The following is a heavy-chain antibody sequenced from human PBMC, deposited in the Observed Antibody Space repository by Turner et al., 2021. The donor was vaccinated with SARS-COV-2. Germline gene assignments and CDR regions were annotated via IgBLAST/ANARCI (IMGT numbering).Heavy chain of an antibody. J-gene: IGHJ4*02. CDR3: ARDPDRGINPANY. CDR2: ISSSSSYR. V-gene: IGHV3-21*01. D-gene: IGHD2-2*01. Sequence: EVLLVESGGGLVTPGGSLRLSCAASGFTFSSYNMNWVRQAPGKGLEWVSSISSSSSYRYYADSVKGRFTISRDNAKNSLYLQMNRLRAEDTAVYYCARDPDRGINPANYWGQGTLVTVS. CDR1: GFTFSSYN.